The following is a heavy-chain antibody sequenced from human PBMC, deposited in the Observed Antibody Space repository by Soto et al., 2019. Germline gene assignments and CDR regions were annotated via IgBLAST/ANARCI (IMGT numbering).Heavy chain of an antibody. CDR2: IYYSGST. J-gene: IGHJ4*02. CDR1: GGSISSYY. V-gene: IGHV4-59*08. Sequence: SETLSLTCTVSGGSISSYYWSWIRQPPGKGLEWIGYIYYSGSTNYNPSLKSRVTISVDTSKNQFSLKLNSMTAADTAVYYCARLHWGGSAHIWQNYFDYWGQGTQVTVSS. D-gene: IGHD3-3*02. CDR3: ARLHWGGSAHIWQNYFDY.